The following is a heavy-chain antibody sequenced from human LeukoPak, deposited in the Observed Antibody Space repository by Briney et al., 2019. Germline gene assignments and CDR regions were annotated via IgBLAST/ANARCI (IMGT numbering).Heavy chain of an antibody. CDR1: GGSFSGYY. Sequence: KASETLSLTCAVYGGSFSGYYWSWIRQPPGKGLEWIGEINQSGSTNYNPSLKSRVTISVDTSKNQFSLKLSSVTAADTAVYYCARGSLTGYYDAFDIWGQGTMVTVSS. J-gene: IGHJ3*02. V-gene: IGHV4-34*01. D-gene: IGHD3-9*01. CDR3: ARGSLTGYYDAFDI. CDR2: INQSGST.